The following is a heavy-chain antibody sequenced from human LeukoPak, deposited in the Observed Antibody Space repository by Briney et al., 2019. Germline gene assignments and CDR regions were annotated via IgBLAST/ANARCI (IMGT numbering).Heavy chain of an antibody. V-gene: IGHV5-51*01. D-gene: IGHD6-25*01. CDR3: ARRTDSGWKWFDP. CDR1: GYMFTSYW. J-gene: IGHJ5*02. CDR2: IHPGEYER. Sequence: GESLQVSYKAAGYMFTSYWIGWVRQLPGKGLEWMGVIHPGEYERRYSPSFEGQVTISADKSISTAYMQWSSLKASDTAMYSCARRTDSGWKWFDPWGQGTLVTVSS.